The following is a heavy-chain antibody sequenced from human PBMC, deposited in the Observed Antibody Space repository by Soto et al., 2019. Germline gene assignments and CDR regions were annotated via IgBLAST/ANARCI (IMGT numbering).Heavy chain of an antibody. CDR2: INPNSGGT. D-gene: IGHD2-2*01. J-gene: IGHJ4*02. CDR1: GYTFTGYY. CDR3: ARDKTALGYCSSTSCYLFDY. Sequence: GASVKVSCKASGYTFTGYYMHWVRQAPGQGLEWMGWINPNSGGTNYAQKFQGWVTMTRDTSISTAYMELSRLRSDDTAVYYCARDKTALGYCSSTSCYLFDYWGQGTLVTVFS. V-gene: IGHV1-2*04.